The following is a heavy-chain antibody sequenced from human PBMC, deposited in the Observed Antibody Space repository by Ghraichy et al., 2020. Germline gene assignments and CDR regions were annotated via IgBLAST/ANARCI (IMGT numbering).Heavy chain of an antibody. J-gene: IGHJ6*02. Sequence: SETLFLTCTVSGGSISRSSYYWGWIRQPPGKGLEWIGSIYYSGSTYYNPSLKSRVTISVDTSKNQFSLKLSSVTAADTAVYYCARWGGIAARYGPYYYGMDVWGQGTTVTVSS. V-gene: IGHV4-39*01. CDR2: IYYSGST. CDR1: GGSISRSSYY. D-gene: IGHD6-6*01. CDR3: ARWGGIAARYGPYYYGMDV.